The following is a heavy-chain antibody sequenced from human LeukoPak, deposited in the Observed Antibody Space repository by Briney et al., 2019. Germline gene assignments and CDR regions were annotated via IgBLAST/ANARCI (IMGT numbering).Heavy chain of an antibody. CDR2: ISNSSTTI. D-gene: IGHD2-2*01. CDR1: GFTFSTYS. J-gene: IGHJ4*02. V-gene: IGHV3-48*01. CDR3: ARDSSTFN. Sequence: GGSLRLSCAASGFTFSTYSMNWVRQAPGKGLEWVSYISNSSTTIYYSDSVRGRFTISRDNAKNSLYLEMNSLRVEDTAVYYCARDSSTFNWGQGILVTVSS.